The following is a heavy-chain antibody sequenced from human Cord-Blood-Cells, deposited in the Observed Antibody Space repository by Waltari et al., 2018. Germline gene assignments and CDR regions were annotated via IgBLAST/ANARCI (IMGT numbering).Heavy chain of an antibody. J-gene: IGHJ3*02. Sequence: QLQLQESGPGLVKPSENLSPTCTVPGGSLSSSSHYSGRIRQPPGKGLEWIGSIYYSRSPYYNPSHKSRVPISAYTSKTQFSLKLSAVTAAYTAVYYCARPRESYYAFDIWGQGTMVTVSS. V-gene: IGHV4-39*01. D-gene: IGHD1-26*01. CDR2: IYYSRSP. CDR1: GGSLSSSSHY. CDR3: ARPRESYYAFDI.